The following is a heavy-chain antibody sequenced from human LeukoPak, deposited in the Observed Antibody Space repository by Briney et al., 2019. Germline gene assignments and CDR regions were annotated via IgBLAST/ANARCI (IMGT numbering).Heavy chain of an antibody. J-gene: IGHJ3*02. Sequence: GGSLRLSCAASGFTFSSYWMSWVRQAPGKGLEWVANIKQDGSEKYYADSVKGRFTISRDNSKNTVYLQMNSLRGEDTAVYYCARDIGYYYDSSGFGAFDIWGQGTMVTVSS. CDR1: GFTFSSYW. CDR2: IKQDGSEK. V-gene: IGHV3-7*01. D-gene: IGHD3-22*01. CDR3: ARDIGYYYDSSGFGAFDI.